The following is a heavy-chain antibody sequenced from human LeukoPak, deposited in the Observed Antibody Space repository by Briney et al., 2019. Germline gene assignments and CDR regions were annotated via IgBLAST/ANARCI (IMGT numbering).Heavy chain of an antibody. CDR2: IIPIFGTA. J-gene: IGHJ4*02. Sequence: SVKVSCKASGGTFISYAISWVRQAPGQGLEWMGGIIPIFGTANYAQKFQGRVTITADKSTSTAYMELSSLRSEDTAVYYCASHEEYCSSTSCYLYFDYWGQGTLVTVSS. V-gene: IGHV1-69*06. CDR3: ASHEEYCSSTSCYLYFDY. D-gene: IGHD2-2*01. CDR1: GGTFISYA.